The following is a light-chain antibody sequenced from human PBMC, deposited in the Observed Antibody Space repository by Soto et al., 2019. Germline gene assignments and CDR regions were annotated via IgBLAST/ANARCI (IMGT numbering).Light chain of an antibody. V-gene: IGKV1-5*01. J-gene: IGKJ1*01. CDR2: DAS. CDR3: QQYNSFWT. Sequence: DIQMTQSPSTLSASVGDRVTITCRASQSISSWLAWYQQKPGKAPKLLIYDASYLERGVPSRFSGSGSGTEFTLTISSLKHDDLATYYCQQYNSFWTFGQGTKVDI. CDR1: QSISSW.